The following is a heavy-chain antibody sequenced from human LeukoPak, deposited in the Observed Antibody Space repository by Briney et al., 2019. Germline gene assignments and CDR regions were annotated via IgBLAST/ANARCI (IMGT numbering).Heavy chain of an antibody. CDR3: ASLYGDYDYFDY. J-gene: IGHJ4*02. D-gene: IGHD4-17*01. Sequence: GGSLRLSCAASGFTFSDYYMSWIRQAPGKGLEWVSYISSSGSTIYYADSVKGQFTISRDNAKNSLYLQMNSLRAEDTAVYYCASLYGDYDYFDYWGQGTLVTVSS. CDR2: ISSSGSTI. CDR1: GFTFSDYY. V-gene: IGHV3-11*04.